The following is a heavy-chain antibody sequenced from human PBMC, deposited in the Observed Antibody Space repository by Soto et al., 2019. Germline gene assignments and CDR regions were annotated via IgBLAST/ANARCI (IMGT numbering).Heavy chain of an antibody. CDR2: ISGSGGST. V-gene: IGHV3-23*01. J-gene: IGHJ5*02. Sequence: GGSLRLSCAASGFTFSIYAMSWVRQAPGKGLEWVSAISGSGGSTYYADSVKGRFTISRDNSKNTLYLQMNSLRAEDTAVYYCAKDVIRAYYYGSGTLNWFDPWGQGTLVTVSS. D-gene: IGHD3-10*01. CDR1: GFTFSIYA. CDR3: AKDVIRAYYYGSGTLNWFDP.